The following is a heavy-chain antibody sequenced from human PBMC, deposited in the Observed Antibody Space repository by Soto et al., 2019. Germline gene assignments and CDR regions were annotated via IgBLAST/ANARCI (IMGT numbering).Heavy chain of an antibody. J-gene: IGHJ6*02. Sequence: EVQLVESGGGLVQPGGSLRLSCAASGFTVSSNYMSWVRQAPGKGLEWVSVIYSGGSTYYADSVKGRFTISRDNSKNTLXXQMNSLRAEDTAVYYCARDNRYCSGGSCYYYGMDVWGQGTTVTVSS. CDR2: IYSGGST. V-gene: IGHV3-66*01. D-gene: IGHD2-15*01. CDR1: GFTVSSNY. CDR3: ARDNRYCSGGSCYYYGMDV.